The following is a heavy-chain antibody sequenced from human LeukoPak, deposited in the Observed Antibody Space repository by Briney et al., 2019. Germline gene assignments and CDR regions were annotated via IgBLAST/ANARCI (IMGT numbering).Heavy chain of an antibody. Sequence: GASVKISCKASGYTFTDYYMHWVQQAPGKGLEWMGRVDPEDGETIYAEKFQGRVTIIADTSTDTAYMELSSLRSEDTAMYYCPTDPNDYSDYVQLWGQGTLVTVSS. CDR1: GYTFTDYY. CDR2: VDPEDGET. J-gene: IGHJ4*02. V-gene: IGHV1-69-2*01. CDR3: PTDPNDYSDYVQL. D-gene: IGHD4-11*01.